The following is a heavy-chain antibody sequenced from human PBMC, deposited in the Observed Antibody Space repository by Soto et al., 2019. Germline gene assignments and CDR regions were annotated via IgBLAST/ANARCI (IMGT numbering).Heavy chain of an antibody. Sequence: SLKISCKGSRYSFTIYPVSWVRRMPGRGLEWMWRIDPSDSYTNYSPCFQGHVTISADKSISTAYLQWSSLKASDTAMYYCARHPLTATGSRWLDPWGQGTLVTVCS. V-gene: IGHV5-10-1*01. CDR1: RYSFTIYP. D-gene: IGHD1-7*01. CDR3: ARHPLTATGSRWLDP. CDR2: IDPSDSYT. J-gene: IGHJ5*02.